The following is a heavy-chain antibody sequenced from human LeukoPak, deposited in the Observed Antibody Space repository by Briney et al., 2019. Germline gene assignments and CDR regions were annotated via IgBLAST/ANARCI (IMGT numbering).Heavy chain of an antibody. V-gene: IGHV3-48*03. CDR3: AELGITMIGGV. Sequence: GGSLRLSWAASGFTFSIYEMNWGRQAPLKGLEWVSYISSSGSTIYYADSVKGRFTISRDNAKNSLYLQMNSLRAEDTAVYYCAELGITMIGGVWGKGTTVTISS. CDR1: GFTFSIYE. D-gene: IGHD3-10*02. J-gene: IGHJ6*04. CDR2: ISSSGSTI.